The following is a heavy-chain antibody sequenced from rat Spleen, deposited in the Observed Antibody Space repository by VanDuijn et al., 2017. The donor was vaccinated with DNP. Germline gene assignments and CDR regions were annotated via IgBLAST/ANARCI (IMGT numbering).Heavy chain of an antibody. V-gene: IGHV5-25*01. CDR3: ARTTRVYWYFDF. J-gene: IGHJ1*01. D-gene: IGHD1-4*01. CDR1: GFTFSNYY. Sequence: EVQLVESGGGLVQPGRSLKLSCAASGFTFSNYYMAWVRQAPKKGLEWVATISTSGSRTYYPDSVKGRFTISRDNARNTLYLQMNSLRSEDTATYYCARTTRVYWYFDFWGPGTMVTVSS. CDR2: ISTSGSRT.